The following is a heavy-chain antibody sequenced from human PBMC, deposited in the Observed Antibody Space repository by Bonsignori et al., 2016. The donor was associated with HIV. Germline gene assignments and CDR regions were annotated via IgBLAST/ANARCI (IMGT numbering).Heavy chain of an antibody. V-gene: IGHV3-30-3*01. D-gene: IGHD6-19*01. CDR3: ARAHLIRWSLIAVGAGDY. J-gene: IGHJ4*02. CDR2: ISYDGSNK. Sequence: GGSLRLSCAASGFTFSSYAMHWVRQAPGKGLEWVAVISYDGSNKYYADSVKGRFTISRDNSKNTLYLQMNSLRAEDTAVYYCARAHLIRWSLIAVGAGDYWGQGTLVTVSS. CDR1: GFTFSSYA.